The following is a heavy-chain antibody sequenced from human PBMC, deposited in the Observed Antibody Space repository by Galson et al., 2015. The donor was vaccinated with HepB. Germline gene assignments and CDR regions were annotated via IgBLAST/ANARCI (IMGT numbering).Heavy chain of an antibody. V-gene: IGHV3-30*04. CDR2: ISYDGSNK. J-gene: IGHJ4*02. D-gene: IGHD6-19*01. CDR1: GFTFSSYA. Sequence: SLRLSCAASGFTFSSYAMHWVRQAPGKGLEWVAVISYDGSNKYYADSVKGRFTISRDNSKNTLYLQMNSLRAEDTAVYYCASVSPVGSGWPTPLKNDYWGQGTLVTVSS. CDR3: ASVSPVGSGWPTPLKNDY.